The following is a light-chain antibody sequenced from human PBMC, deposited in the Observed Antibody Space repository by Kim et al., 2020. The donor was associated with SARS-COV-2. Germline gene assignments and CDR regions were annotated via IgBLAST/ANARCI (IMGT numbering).Light chain of an antibody. V-gene: IGKV1-9*01. CDR2: AAS. CDR1: QGISSY. CDR3: QQLYNYPRA. J-gene: IGKJ1*01. Sequence: GSVGDRVTITCRASQGISSYLAWYQQKPGKAPKLLMYAASTLQSGVTSRLSGSGSGTEFTLTISSLQPEDIATYYCQQLYNYPRAFGQGTKVDIK.